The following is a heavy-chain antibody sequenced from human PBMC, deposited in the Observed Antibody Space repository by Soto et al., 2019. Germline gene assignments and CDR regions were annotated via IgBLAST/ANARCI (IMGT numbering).Heavy chain of an antibody. CDR2: MNPNSGNA. J-gene: IGHJ4*02. CDR3: ARGQRGYSFADS. Sequence: QVPLVQSGAEVKKPGASVKVSCKASGYIFTSYDINWVRQATGQRLEWMGWMNPNSGNAGSVQKFQGRVTMTRNTSIGTAYMELSSLRSEDTAVYYCARGQRGYSFADSWGQGTLVSVSS. D-gene: IGHD5-18*01. V-gene: IGHV1-8*02. CDR1: GYIFTSYD.